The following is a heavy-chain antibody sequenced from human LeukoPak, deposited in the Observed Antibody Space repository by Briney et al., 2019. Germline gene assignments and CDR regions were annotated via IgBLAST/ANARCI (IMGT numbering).Heavy chain of an antibody. CDR2: IIPIFGTA. CDR3: ATEDTYYDILTGYLSPPHAFDI. D-gene: IGHD3-9*01. V-gene: IGHV1-69*01. J-gene: IGHJ3*02. CDR1: GGTFISYA. Sequence: ASVRVSCKASGGTFISYAISWVRQAPGQGLEWMGGIIPIFGTANYAQKFQGRVTITADESTSTAYMELSSLRSEDTAVYYCATEDTYYDILTGYLSPPHAFDIWGQGTMVTVSS.